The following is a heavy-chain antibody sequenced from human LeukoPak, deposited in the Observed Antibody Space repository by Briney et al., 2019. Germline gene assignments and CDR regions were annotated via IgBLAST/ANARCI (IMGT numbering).Heavy chain of an antibody. V-gene: IGHV3-23*01. CDR3: ATRGSSGWYPFDY. CDR1: GFTFSSYA. CDR2: VSGSGGST. J-gene: IGHJ4*02. D-gene: IGHD6-19*01. Sequence: GGSLRLSCAASGFTFSSYAMSWVRQAPGKGLEWVSAVSGSGGSTYYADSVKGRFTISRDNSKNTLYLQMTSLRAEDTAVYYCATRGSSGWYPFDYWGQGTLVTVSS.